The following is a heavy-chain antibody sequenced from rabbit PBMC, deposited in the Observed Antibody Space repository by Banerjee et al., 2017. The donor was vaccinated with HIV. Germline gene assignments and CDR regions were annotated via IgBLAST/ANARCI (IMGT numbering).Heavy chain of an antibody. D-gene: IGHD7-1*01. CDR1: GFSFSSYV. CDR2: INTGSGSA. J-gene: IGHJ3*01. Sequence: QEQLVESGGGLVKPEGSLTLTCTASGFSFSSYVMCWVRQAPGKGLEWIGCINTGSGSAYYANWAKGRFTISRTSSTTVTLYMASLTVADTATYFCARDRDGDAGYGSLALWGQGTLVTVS. V-gene: IGHV1S45*01. CDR3: ARDRDGDAGYGSLAL.